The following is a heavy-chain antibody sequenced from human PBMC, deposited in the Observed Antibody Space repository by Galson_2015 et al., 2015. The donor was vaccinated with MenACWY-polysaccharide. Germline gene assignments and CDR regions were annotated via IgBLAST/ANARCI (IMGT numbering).Heavy chain of an antibody. D-gene: IGHD1-26*01. CDR1: GDSITSGGYF. Sequence: TLSLTCTVSGDSITSGGYFWSWIRQHPGKGLECISSISYDGGTYYNSSLKSRVTISADTPNNQFCLKLCSVTAADTAVYHCARGGRAVSNRNWCDPWAREPWSPSPQ. CDR3: ARGGRAVSNRNWCDP. CDR2: ISYDGGT. V-gene: IGHV4-31*03. J-gene: IGHJ5*02.